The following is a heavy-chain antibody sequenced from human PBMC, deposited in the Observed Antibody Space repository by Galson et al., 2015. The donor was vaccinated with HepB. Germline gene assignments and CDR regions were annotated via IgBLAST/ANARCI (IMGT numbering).Heavy chain of an antibody. Sequence: SLRLSCAASGFTFSSYAMHWVRQAPGKGLEWVAVISYDGSNKYYADSVKGRFTVSRDNSKNTLYLQMNSLSEEDTAVYFCAKEGSSWSLDNWGQGTLVTVSS. V-gene: IGHV3-30-3*01. J-gene: IGHJ4*02. CDR1: GFTFSSYA. D-gene: IGHD6-13*01. CDR2: ISYDGSNK. CDR3: AKEGSSWSLDN.